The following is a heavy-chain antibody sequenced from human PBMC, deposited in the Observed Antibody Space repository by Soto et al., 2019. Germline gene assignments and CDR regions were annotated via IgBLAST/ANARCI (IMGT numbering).Heavy chain of an antibody. Sequence: GGSLRLSCAASGFSFSNSGMHWVRQAPGKGLEWVAVTSFDGSHRFYSDSVKGRVTISRDNSKNTLYLQINSLRPEDTAVYYCVKDKGPNYYYGMDVWGQGTTVTVSS. CDR2: TSFDGSHR. CDR3: VKDKGPNYYYGMDV. J-gene: IGHJ6*02. V-gene: IGHV3-30*18. CDR1: GFSFSNSG.